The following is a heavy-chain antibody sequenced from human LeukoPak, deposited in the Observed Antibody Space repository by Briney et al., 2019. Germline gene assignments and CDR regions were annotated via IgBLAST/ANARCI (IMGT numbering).Heavy chain of an antibody. V-gene: IGHV3-30*02. CDR2: IRIDGNSK. CDR1: GFSFSSYG. D-gene: IGHD6-19*01. CDR3: AKDPEVAVTGYYFDY. J-gene: IGHJ4*02. Sequence: GGSLRLSCAASGFSFSSYGMHWVRQTPGKGLEWVAFIRIDGNSKYFADSVKGRFTISRDNSKNTLYLQMDSLRPEDTAVYYCAKDPEVAVTGYYFDYWGQGTLVTVSS.